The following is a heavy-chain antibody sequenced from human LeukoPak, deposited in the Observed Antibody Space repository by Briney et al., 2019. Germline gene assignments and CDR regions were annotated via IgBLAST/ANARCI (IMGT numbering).Heavy chain of an antibody. CDR3: ARVGPLGFLSADY. J-gene: IGHJ4*02. CDR1: GYTFTGYY. V-gene: IGHV1-2*02. D-gene: IGHD3-3*01. CDR2: INPNSGGT. Sequence: ASVKVSCKASGYTFTGYYMHWVRQAPGQGLEWMGWINPNSGGTNYAQKFQGRVTMTRDTSISTAYMELSRLRSDDTAVYYCARVGPLGFLSADYWGQGTPVTVSS.